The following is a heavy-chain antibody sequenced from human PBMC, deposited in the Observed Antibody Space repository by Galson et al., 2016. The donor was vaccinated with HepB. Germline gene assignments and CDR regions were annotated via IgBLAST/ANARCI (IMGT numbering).Heavy chain of an antibody. J-gene: IGHJ6*02. CDR1: GFTLSSHD. D-gene: IGHD2-2*01. V-gene: IGHV3-13*04. CDR3: AREADCSGTTCYDTMDV. Sequence: LRLSCAASGFTLSSHDMHWVRQATGKGLEWVAAIGIGGDTFYGGSVKGRFTIFRESAQNSLYLQMNSLRPGDTALYYCAREADCSGTTCYDTMDVWGQGTTLTVPS. CDR2: IGIGGDT.